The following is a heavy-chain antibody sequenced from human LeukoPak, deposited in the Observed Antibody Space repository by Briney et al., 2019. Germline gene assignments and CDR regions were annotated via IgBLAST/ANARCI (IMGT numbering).Heavy chain of an antibody. CDR2: IWYDGSEK. V-gene: IGHV3-33*01. D-gene: IGHD2-15*01. CDR1: GSSLSYYA. CDR3: ARGTSDGPVAQLDH. Sequence: PGRSLRLSCAASGSSLSYYAMHWVRQAPGKGLEWVSVIWYDGSEKYYVDSVKGRFTTSRDNSKNTLYLQMNSLRVEDTAVYYCARGTSDGPVAQLDHWGQGTLVTVAS. J-gene: IGHJ4*02.